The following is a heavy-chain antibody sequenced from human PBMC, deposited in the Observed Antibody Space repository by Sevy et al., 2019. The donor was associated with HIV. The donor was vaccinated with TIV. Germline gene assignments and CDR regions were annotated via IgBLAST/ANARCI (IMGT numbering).Heavy chain of an antibody. D-gene: IGHD2-8*01. CDR3: AKSMGVLDAFDI. Sequence: GGSLRLSCAASGFTFSSYDMSWVRQAPGKGLEWVSAISGSGVSTYYADSVKGRFTISRDNSKNTLYLQLNSLRAEDRAVYYCAKSMGVLDAFDIWGQGTMVTVSS. CDR2: ISGSGVST. CDR1: GFTFSSYD. V-gene: IGHV3-23*01. J-gene: IGHJ3*02.